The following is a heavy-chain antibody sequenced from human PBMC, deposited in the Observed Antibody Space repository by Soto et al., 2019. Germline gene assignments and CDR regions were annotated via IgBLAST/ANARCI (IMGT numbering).Heavy chain of an antibody. CDR2: FDPEDGET. Sequence: ASVKVSCKVSRYTLTELSMHWVRQAPGKGLEWMGGFDPEDGETIYAQKFQGRVTMTEDTSTDTAYMELSSLRSEDTAVYYCATPIAAAGTDAFDIWGQGTMVTVSS. V-gene: IGHV1-24*01. J-gene: IGHJ3*02. CDR3: ATPIAAAGTDAFDI. CDR1: RYTLTELS. D-gene: IGHD6-13*01.